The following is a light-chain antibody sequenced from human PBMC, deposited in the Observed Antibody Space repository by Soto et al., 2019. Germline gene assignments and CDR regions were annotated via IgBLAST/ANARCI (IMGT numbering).Light chain of an antibody. CDR1: QSGSSSY. CDR3: QQYGSSPRT. V-gene: IGKV3-20*01. Sequence: EIVLTQSPGTLSLSPGERATLSCRASQSGSSSYLAWYQQKPGQAPRLLIYGASSRATGIPDRFSGSGSGTDFTLTSSRLEPEDFAVYYCQQYGSSPRTFGQGTKVEIK. J-gene: IGKJ1*01. CDR2: GAS.